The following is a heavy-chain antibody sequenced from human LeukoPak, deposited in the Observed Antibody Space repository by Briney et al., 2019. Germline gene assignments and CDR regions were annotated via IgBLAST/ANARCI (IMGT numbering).Heavy chain of an antibody. D-gene: IGHD6-13*01. Sequence: PGGSMRLSCAASGLTFSRYWMRWVRQAPGKGTEWVANINTDGRGKKYVDSVKGRLTISRDNAERSLFLHMNSLRAEDTAVYYCARFPVAAAGDYWGRGPLVTVSS. V-gene: IGHV3-7*01. CDR2: INTDGRGK. CDR3: ARFPVAAAGDY. J-gene: IGHJ4*02. CDR1: GLTFSRYW.